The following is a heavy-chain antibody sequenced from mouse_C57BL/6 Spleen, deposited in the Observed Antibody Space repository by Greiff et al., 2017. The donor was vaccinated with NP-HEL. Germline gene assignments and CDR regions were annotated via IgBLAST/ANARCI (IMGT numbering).Heavy chain of an antibody. CDR3: ERGEYITAVDWYFDV. CDR2: IDPADSET. J-gene: IGHJ1*03. V-gene: IGHV1-52*01. D-gene: IGHD1-1*01. Sequence: QVQLQQPGAELVRPGSSVKLSCKASGYTFTSYCMHWVKQRTIQGLEWIGNIDPADSETHYNQKFKDKATLTADKSSSTAYMQLSSLTSEDCAVYYCERGEYITAVDWYFDVWGTGTTVTVSS. CDR1: GYTFTSYC.